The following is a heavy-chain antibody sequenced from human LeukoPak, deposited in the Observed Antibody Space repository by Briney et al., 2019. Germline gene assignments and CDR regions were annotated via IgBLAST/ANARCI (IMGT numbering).Heavy chain of an antibody. CDR3: ARGRFNYDSTGYSSFYY. D-gene: IGHD3-22*01. Sequence: GGSLRLSCAASGVTFSSYWMSWVRQAPGKGLEWVANIKEDGSEKYYVDSVKGRFTISRDNAKTSVYLQTNSLRAEDTAVYYCARGRFNYDSTGYSSFYYWGQGTLVTVSS. V-gene: IGHV3-7*01. CDR1: GVTFSSYW. CDR2: IKEDGSEK. J-gene: IGHJ4*02.